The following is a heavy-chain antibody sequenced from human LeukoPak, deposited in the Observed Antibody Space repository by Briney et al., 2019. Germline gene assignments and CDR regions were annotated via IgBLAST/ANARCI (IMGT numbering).Heavy chain of an antibody. Sequence: ASVKVSCKASGYTFTSYYMHWVRQAPGQGLEWMGIINPSGGSTSYAQKFQGRVTITADKSTSTAYMDLSSLRSEDTAVYYCAKTPVGMVTLDYWGQGTLVTVSS. J-gene: IGHJ4*02. CDR1: GYTFTSYY. D-gene: IGHD5-24*01. V-gene: IGHV1-46*01. CDR2: INPSGGST. CDR3: AKTPVGMVTLDY.